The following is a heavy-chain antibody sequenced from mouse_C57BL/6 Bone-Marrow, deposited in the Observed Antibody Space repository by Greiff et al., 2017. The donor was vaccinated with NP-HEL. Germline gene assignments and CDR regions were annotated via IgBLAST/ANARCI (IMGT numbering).Heavy chain of an antibody. CDR1: GFSLTSYG. J-gene: IGHJ1*03. Sequence: VQLQQSGPGLVQPSQSLSITCTVSGFSLTSYGVHWVRQSPGKGLEWLGVIWSGGSTDYNAAFISRLSISKDNSKSQVFFKMNSLQADDTAIYYCARPHLDVWGTGTTVTVSS. CDR3: ARPHLDV. V-gene: IGHV2-2*01. CDR2: IWSGGST.